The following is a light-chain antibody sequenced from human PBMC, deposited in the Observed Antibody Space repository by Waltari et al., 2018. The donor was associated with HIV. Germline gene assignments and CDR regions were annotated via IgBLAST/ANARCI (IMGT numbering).Light chain of an antibody. V-gene: IGLV1-44*01. CDR3: ATWDDTLNGVI. CDR1: SSNIGSNS. CDR2: STN. J-gene: IGLJ2*01. Sequence: QSVLTQPPSASGTPGQRVTISCSGGSSNIGSNSVNWYQQLPGTATRLLLYSTNQRPSRFPDRFSGSKSGTSASLAIIGLQSEDEADYYCATWDDTLNGVIFCGGTKLTVL.